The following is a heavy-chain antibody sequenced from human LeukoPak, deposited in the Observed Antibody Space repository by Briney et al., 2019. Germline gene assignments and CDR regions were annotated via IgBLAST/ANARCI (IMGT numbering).Heavy chain of an antibody. CDR2: ISSSSSTI. CDR1: GFTFSSYS. Sequence: GGSLRLSCAASGFTFSSYSMNWVRQAPGKGLEWVSYISSSSSTIYYADSVKGRFTISRDNAKNSLYLQMNSLRAEDTAVYYCARDYCSGGSCYSALDGPLDAFDIWGQGTMVTVSS. J-gene: IGHJ3*02. V-gene: IGHV3-48*04. D-gene: IGHD2-15*01. CDR3: ARDYCSGGSCYSALDGPLDAFDI.